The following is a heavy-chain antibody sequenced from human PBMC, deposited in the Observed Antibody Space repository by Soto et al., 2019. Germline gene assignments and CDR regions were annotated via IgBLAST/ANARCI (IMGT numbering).Heavy chain of an antibody. D-gene: IGHD6-6*01. CDR3: ATLPWWSSSWVSYGMDV. CDR2: IYPGDSDT. J-gene: IGHJ6*02. Sequence: PGESLKISCKGSGYSFTSYWIGWVRQMPGKGLEWMGIIYPGDSDTRYSPSFQGQVTISADKSISTAYLQWSSLKASDTAMYYWATLPWWSSSWVSYGMDVWGQGTTVTVSS. V-gene: IGHV5-51*01. CDR1: GYSFTSYW.